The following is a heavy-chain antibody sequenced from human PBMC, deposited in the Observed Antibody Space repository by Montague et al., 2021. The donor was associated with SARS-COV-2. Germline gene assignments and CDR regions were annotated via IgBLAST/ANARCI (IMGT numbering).Heavy chain of an antibody. J-gene: IGHJ4*02. CDR2: KFHNGST. D-gene: IGHD1-26*01. Sequence: SETLSLTCTVSNYSVSSGYYWGWIRQFPGKGLEWIGFKFHNGSTYYNPSLQSRVITSVDTSKNQVSLKLRSVSAADTAVYYCARGVVGPTVLFLEYWGQGILGAVSS. CDR1: NYSVSSGYY. V-gene: IGHV4-38-2*02. CDR3: ARGVVGPTVLFLEY.